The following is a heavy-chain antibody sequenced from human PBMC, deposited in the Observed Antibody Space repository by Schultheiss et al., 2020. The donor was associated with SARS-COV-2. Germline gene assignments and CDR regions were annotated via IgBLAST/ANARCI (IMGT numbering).Heavy chain of an antibody. CDR1: GFTFSSYA. D-gene: IGHD1-26*01. CDR3: VREDPMWRGDYYGLDV. Sequence: GESLKISCAASGFTFSSYAMSWVRQAPGKGLEWVSAISGSGGSTYYADSVKGRFTISRDNSKNTLYLQMNSLRAEDTALYYCVREDPMWRGDYYGLDVWGQGTTVTVSS. J-gene: IGHJ6*02. V-gene: IGHV3-23*01. CDR2: ISGSGGST.